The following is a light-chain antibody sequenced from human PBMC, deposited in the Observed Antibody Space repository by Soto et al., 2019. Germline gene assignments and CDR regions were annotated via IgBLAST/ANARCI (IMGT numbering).Light chain of an antibody. J-gene: IGLJ2*01. CDR3: QVWDSSTDHVV. V-gene: IGLV3-21*04. Sequence: SYELTQPPSVSVAPGKTARITCEGNNIGTKSVHWYQQKPGQAPVLVIYYDSDRPSGIPERFSGSNSGNTATLTISWVEAGDEADYYCQVWDSSTDHVVFGGGTKVTVL. CDR1: NIGTKS. CDR2: YDS.